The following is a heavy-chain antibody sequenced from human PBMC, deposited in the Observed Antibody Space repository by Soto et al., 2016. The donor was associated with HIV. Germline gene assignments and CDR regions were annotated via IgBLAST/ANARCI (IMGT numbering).Heavy chain of an antibody. Sequence: EVQLLESGGGLGQPGGSLRISCAVSGFTFSSYSMSWVRQAPGKGLEWVSAISDSGYDTYYADSVKGRFTISRDNSKNTLFLQTNSLRDEDTAVYYCAKGPPPLLYRSPLRRVDHWGQGTLVTVSS. V-gene: IGHV3-23*01. J-gene: IGHJ4*02. CDR2: ISDSGYDT. CDR3: AKGPPPLLYRSPLRRVDH. D-gene: IGHD6-13*01. CDR1: GFTFSSYS.